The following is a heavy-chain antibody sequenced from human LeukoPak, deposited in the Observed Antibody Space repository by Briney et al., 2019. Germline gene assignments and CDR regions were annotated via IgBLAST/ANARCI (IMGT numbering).Heavy chain of an antibody. CDR3: ARGYFDYYGSGSYYNLIDY. Sequence: PSETLSLTCAVSGGSFIGYYRSWIRQPPGKGLEWIGEINHSRATNYNPSLKSRVTISVVTSKKEFSLKLKSVTAADTAIYYCARGYFDYYGSGSYYNLIDYWGQGILVTVSS. V-gene: IGHV4-34*01. CDR1: GGSFIGYY. CDR2: INHSRAT. J-gene: IGHJ4*02. D-gene: IGHD3-10*01.